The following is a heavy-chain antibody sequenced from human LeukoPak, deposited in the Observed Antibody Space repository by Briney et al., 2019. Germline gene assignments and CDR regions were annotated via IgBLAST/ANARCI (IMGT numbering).Heavy chain of an antibody. Sequence: GGSLRLSCAASGFTFSSNAMSWIRLAPGKGLEWVSGISNSGASTKYADSVKGRFTISRDNSKNTLYLHLNSLRDDDTAVYYCAKAQQQLVRENWFDSWGQGTLVTVSS. J-gene: IGHJ5*01. D-gene: IGHD6-13*01. CDR3: AKAQQQLVRENWFDS. CDR2: ISNSGAST. CDR1: GFTFSSNA. V-gene: IGHV3-23*05.